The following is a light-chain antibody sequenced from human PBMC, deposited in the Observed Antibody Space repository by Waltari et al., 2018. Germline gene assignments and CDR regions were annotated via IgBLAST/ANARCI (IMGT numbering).Light chain of an antibody. CDR1: QSINNW. CDR3: QQYNDNSTWT. CDR2: KTS. V-gene: IGKV1-5*03. Sequence: CRASQSINNWLAWYQQKPGKAPKLLIYKTSTLESGVPSSFSGSGYGTEFTLTISSLQHDDFATYYCQQYNDNSTWTFGQGTKVEVK. J-gene: IGKJ1*01.